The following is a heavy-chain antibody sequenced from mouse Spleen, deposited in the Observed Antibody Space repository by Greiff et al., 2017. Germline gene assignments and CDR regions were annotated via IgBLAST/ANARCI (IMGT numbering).Heavy chain of an antibody. V-gene: IGHV5-9-1*01. J-gene: IGHJ2*01. Sequence: EVMLVESGGGLVKPGGSLKLSCAASGFTFSSYAMSWVRQTPEKRLEWVATISSGGSYTYYPDSVKGRFTISRDNAENTLYLQMSSLRSEDTAMYYCARQGSTMITASYFDYWGQGTTLTVSS. CDR2: ISSGGSYT. D-gene: IGHD2-4*01. CDR1: GFTFSSYA. CDR3: ARQGSTMITASYFDY.